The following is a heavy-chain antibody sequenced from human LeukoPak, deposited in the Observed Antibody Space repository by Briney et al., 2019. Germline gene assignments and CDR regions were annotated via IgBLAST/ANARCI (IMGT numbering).Heavy chain of an antibody. J-gene: IGHJ6*03. CDR3: ASPIQYHPYYMDV. CDR2: IYYSGST. Sequence: SETLSLTCTVSGGSISSSSYYWGWIRQPPGKGLEWIGSIYYSGSTYYNPSLKSRVTISVDTSKNQFSLKLSSVTAADTAVYCCASPIQYHPYYMDVWGKGTTVTVSS. V-gene: IGHV4-39*07. CDR1: GGSISSSSYY. D-gene: IGHD2-2*01.